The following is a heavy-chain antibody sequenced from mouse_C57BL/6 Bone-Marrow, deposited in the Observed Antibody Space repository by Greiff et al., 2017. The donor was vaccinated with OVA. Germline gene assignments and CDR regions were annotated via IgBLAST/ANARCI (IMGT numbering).Heavy chain of an antibody. CDR3: ARRGLWLLRPYAMDY. CDR2: ISSGSSTI. V-gene: IGHV5-17*01. D-gene: IGHD2-3*01. CDR1: GFTFSDYG. Sequence: EVKVEESGGGLVKPGGSLKLSCAASGFTFSDYGMHWVRQAPEKGLEWVAYISSGSSTIYYADTVKGRFTISRDNAKHTLFLQMTSLRSEDTAMYYCARRGLWLLRPYAMDYWGQGTSVTVSS. J-gene: IGHJ4*01.